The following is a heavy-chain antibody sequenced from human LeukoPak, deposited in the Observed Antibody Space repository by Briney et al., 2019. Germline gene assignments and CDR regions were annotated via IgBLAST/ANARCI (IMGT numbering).Heavy chain of an antibody. CDR3: ARDAYGYGDPYYFDY. CDR1: GGSISSYY. CDR2: IYYSGST. Sequence: SETLSLTCTVSGGSISSYYWSWIRQPPGKGLEWIGYIYYSGSTNYNPSLKSRVTISVDTSKNQFSLKLSSVTAADTAVYYCARDAYGYGDPYYFDYWGLGTLVTVSS. J-gene: IGHJ4*02. V-gene: IGHV4-59*01. D-gene: IGHD4-17*01.